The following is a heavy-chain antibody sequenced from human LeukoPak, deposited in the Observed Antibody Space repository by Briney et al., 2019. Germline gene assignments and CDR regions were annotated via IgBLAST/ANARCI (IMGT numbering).Heavy chain of an antibody. Sequence: SETLSLTCTASGGAISSGTYYCGWIRQPPGKGLEWIGSIYYSGSTFYNPSLKSRVIMSAATSKSQFSLKLSSVTAADTAVYYCARCNGDAPLEGYGMDVWGQGTTVTVSS. D-gene: IGHD4-17*01. CDR3: ARCNGDAPLEGYGMDV. CDR2: IYYSGST. V-gene: IGHV4-39*07. J-gene: IGHJ6*02. CDR1: GGAISSGTYY.